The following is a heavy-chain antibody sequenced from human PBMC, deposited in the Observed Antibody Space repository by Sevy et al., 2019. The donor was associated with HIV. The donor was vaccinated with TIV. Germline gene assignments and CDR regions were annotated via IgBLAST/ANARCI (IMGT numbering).Heavy chain of an antibody. D-gene: IGHD6-19*01. V-gene: IGHV3-9*01. Sequence: GGCLRLSCAASGFTFDDYGINWVRQAPGKGLEWVSGISWNSGSIGYADSVKGRFTISRDNAKNSLYLQMNSLRPADSGLYYCAKDVGQWRGKDAFDVWGRGTQVAVSS. CDR3: AKDVGQWRGKDAFDV. CDR2: ISWNSGSI. CDR1: GFTFDDYG. J-gene: IGHJ3*01.